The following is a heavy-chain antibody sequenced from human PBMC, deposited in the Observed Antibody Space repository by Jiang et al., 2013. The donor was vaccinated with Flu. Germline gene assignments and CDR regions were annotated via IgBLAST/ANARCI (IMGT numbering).Heavy chain of an antibody. V-gene: IGHV4-39*07. CDR1: GGSISSSSYY. CDR2: IYYSGST. D-gene: IGHD1-26*01. Sequence: GSGLVKPSETLSLTCTVSGGSISSSSYYWGWIRQPPGKGLEWIGSIYYSGSTYYNPSLKSRVTISVDTSKNQFSLKLSSVTAADTAVYYCASLAVVGATRYYYGMDVWGQGTTVTVPS. CDR3: ASLAVVGATRYYYGMDV. J-gene: IGHJ6*02.